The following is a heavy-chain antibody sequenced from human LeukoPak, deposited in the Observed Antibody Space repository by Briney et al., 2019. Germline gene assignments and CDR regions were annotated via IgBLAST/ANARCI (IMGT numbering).Heavy chain of an antibody. Sequence: GGSLRLSCAASGFTFSSYAMHWVRQAPGKGLEWVAVISSDGSNKYYTDSVKGRFSISRDDSKNTLYLQMNSLRPEDTAVYYCARDLSTITVAGTSWYDYWGQGTLVTVSA. CDR2: ISSDGSNK. V-gene: IGHV3-30-3*01. J-gene: IGHJ4*02. D-gene: IGHD6-19*01. CDR1: GFTFSSYA. CDR3: ARDLSTITVAGTSWYDY.